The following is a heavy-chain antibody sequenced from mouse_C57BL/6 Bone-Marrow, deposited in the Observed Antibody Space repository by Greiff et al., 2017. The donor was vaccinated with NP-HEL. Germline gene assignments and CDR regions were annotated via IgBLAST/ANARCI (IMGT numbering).Heavy chain of an antibody. V-gene: IGHV1-80*01. CDR3: ARGAY. CDR1: GYAFSSYW. CDR2: IYPGAGDT. J-gene: IGHJ3*01. Sequence: LQESGAELVKPGASVTISCKASGYAFSSYWMNWVKQRPGKGLEWIGQIYPGAGDTNYNGQFKGKASLTADKSSSTAYMQLSSLTSEDSAVYFGARGAYWGQGTLVTVSA.